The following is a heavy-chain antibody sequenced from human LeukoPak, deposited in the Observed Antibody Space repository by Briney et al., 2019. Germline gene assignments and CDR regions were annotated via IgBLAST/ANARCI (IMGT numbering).Heavy chain of an antibody. CDR3: AREAINCSGVICYGRFDP. D-gene: IGHD2-15*01. J-gene: IGHJ5*02. V-gene: IGHV1-18*04. CDR2: ISNYNDNT. Sequence: GASVKVSCTASGHTIFNYGIIWVRQAPGQGLEWMGWISNYNDNTKYADRFQGRATMTTDRSTTTVYMELSSLRSDDTAVYYCAREAINCSGVICYGRFDPWGQGTLVTVSS. CDR1: GHTIFNYG.